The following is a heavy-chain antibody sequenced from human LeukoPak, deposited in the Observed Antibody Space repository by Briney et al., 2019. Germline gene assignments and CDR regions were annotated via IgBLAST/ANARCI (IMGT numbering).Heavy chain of an antibody. CDR1: GFTFSSYA. V-gene: IGHV3-23*01. CDR2: ISGSGGST. Sequence: PGGSLRLSCAASGFTFSSYAMSWVRQAPGKGLEWVSAISGSGGSTYYADSVKGRFTISRDNAKNSLYLQMNSLRAEDTAVYYCARVVSRVDTAMVETAPNDYWGQGTLVTVSS. CDR3: ARVVSRVDTAMVETAPNDY. D-gene: IGHD5-18*01. J-gene: IGHJ4*02.